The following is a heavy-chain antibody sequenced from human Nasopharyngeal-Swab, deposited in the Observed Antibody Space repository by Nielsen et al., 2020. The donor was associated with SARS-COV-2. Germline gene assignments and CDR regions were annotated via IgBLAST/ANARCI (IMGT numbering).Heavy chain of an antibody. D-gene: IGHD3-22*01. Sequence: GESLKISCAASGFAFTDYSMDWVRQAPGKGLEWVSYITSSSSTRYYADSVKGRSTVSRDNAKNSLYLHMNSLRAEDTAVYYCARDRHYDSSGYYCWGQGTLVTVSS. CDR2: ITSSSSTR. J-gene: IGHJ4*02. CDR1: GFAFTDYS. V-gene: IGHV3-48*01. CDR3: ARDRHYDSSGYYC.